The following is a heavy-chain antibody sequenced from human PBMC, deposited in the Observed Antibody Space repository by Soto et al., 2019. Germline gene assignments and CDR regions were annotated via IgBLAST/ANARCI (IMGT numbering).Heavy chain of an antibody. CDR2: THITGST. CDR1: GGSISNYY. CDR3: ARSAFYDGSGAYYFEN. V-gene: IGHV4-4*07. D-gene: IGHD3-10*01. J-gene: IGHJ4*02. Sequence: PSETLFLTCTVSGGSISNYYWSWIRQPAGKGLEWIGRTHITGSTSCNPSLKSRVTMSVDTSRNQFSLRLSSVTAADTAVYYCARSAFYDGSGAYYFENWGQGTLVTVSS.